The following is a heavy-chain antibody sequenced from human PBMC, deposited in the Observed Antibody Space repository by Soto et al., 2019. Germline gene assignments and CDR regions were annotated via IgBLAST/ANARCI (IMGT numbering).Heavy chain of an antibody. CDR2: INHSGST. J-gene: IGHJ3*01. CDR3: AYSTGWYRLDL. Sequence: ETLSLTCAVYGGSFSGYYWTWIRQPPGTGLEWIGEINHSGSTNYNPSLKSRVTISVDKSKNQFSLKLTSVTAADTAVYYCAYSTGWYRLDLWGQGTLVTVSS. D-gene: IGHD6-19*01. CDR1: GGSFSGYY. V-gene: IGHV4-34*01.